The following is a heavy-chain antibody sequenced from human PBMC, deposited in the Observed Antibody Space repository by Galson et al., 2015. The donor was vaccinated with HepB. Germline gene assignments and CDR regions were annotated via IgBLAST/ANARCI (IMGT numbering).Heavy chain of an antibody. CDR1: GFTFSSYA. Sequence: SLRLSCAASGFTFSSYAMSWVRQAPGKGLEWVSTISGSGGSTYYADSVKGRFTISRDNSKNTLYLQMNSLRAEDTAVYYCAKSHDRDQLVGRVSEYWGQGTLVTVSS. V-gene: IGHV3-23*01. CDR2: ISGSGGST. J-gene: IGHJ4*02. CDR3: AKSHDRDQLVGRVSEY. D-gene: IGHD6-6*01.